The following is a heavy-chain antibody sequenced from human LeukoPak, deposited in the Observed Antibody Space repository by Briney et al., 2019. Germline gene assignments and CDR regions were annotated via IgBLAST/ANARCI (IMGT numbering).Heavy chain of an antibody. D-gene: IGHD6-19*01. V-gene: IGHV4-59*08. J-gene: IGHJ4*02. CDR2: IYQTGDT. CDR1: GGSISNYY. CDR3: ARHPFSEPFDC. Sequence: SETLSLTCTASGGSISNYYWSWIRQPPGKGLEYVGYIYQTGDTNSNPSLKSRVTISLDTSKNQISLKLSSVTAADTAVYYCARHPFSEPFDCWGQGILVTVSS.